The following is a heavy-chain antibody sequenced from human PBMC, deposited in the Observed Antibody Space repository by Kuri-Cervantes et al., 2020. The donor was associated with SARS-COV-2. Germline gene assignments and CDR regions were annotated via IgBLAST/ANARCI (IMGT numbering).Heavy chain of an antibody. D-gene: IGHD1/OR15-1a*01. J-gene: IGHJ1*01. V-gene: IGHV3-23*01. CDR1: GFTFSSYA. CDR2: ISGSGGST. Sequence: GGSLRLSCAASGFTFSSYAMSWVRQAPGKGLEWVSAISGSGGSTYYADSVKGRFTISRGNAKNSLYLQMNSLRAEDTAVYYCARGNKYLQHWGQGTLVTVSS. CDR3: ARGNKYLQH.